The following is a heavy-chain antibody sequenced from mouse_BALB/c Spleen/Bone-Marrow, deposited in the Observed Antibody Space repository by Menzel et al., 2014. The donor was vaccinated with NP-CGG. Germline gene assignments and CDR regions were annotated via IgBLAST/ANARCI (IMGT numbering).Heavy chain of an antibody. J-gene: IGHJ2*01. CDR2: ISSGSSTI. D-gene: IGHD2-14*01. CDR3: ARRYRYDYFDY. V-gene: IGHV5-17*02. Sequence: EVQLVESGGGLVQPGGSRKLSCAASGFTFSSFGMHWVRQAPEKGLEWVAYISSGSSTIHYADTVKGRFTISRDNPKNTLFLEMTSLRSEDTAKYYCARRYRYDYFDYWGQGTTLTVSS. CDR1: GFTFSSFG.